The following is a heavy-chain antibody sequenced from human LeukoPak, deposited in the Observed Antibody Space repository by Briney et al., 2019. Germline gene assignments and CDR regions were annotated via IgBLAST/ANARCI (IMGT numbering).Heavy chain of an antibody. CDR3: AKEQTRSKEYQLRNAFDI. V-gene: IGHV3-9*03. CDR1: GFTFDDYA. Sequence: GGSLRLSCAASGFTFDDYAMHWVRQAPGKGLEWVSGISWNSGSIGYADSVKGRFTISRDNAKNSLYLQMNSLRAEDMALYYCAKEQTRSKEYQLRNAFDIWGQGTMVTVSS. J-gene: IGHJ3*02. D-gene: IGHD2-2*01. CDR2: ISWNSGSI.